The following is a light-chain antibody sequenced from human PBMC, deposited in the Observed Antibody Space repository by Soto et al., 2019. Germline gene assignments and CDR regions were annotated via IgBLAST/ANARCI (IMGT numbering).Light chain of an antibody. CDR1: QSVSSN. CDR2: GAS. CDR3: QQYNNLPRT. J-gene: IGKJ4*01. Sequence: EIVMTQSPATLSLSPGEGATLSCRASQSVSSNLVWYQHKPGQAPRLLIYGASTRATDIPARFSGSGSGTEFTLTISSLQSEDYAVYYCQQYNNLPRTFGGGTKVDIK. V-gene: IGKV3-15*01.